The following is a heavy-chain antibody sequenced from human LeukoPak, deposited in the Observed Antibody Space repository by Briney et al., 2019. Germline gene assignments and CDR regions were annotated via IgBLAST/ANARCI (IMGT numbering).Heavy chain of an antibody. V-gene: IGHV3-43*02. CDR2: ISGDGGST. CDR3: AKDGLPYYYDSSGTDYYFDY. CDR1: GFTFGDYA. D-gene: IGHD3-22*01. Sequence: QPGGSLRLSCAASGFTFGDYAMHWVRQAPGKGLEWVSLISGDGGSTYYADSVKGRFTISRDNSKNSLYLQMNSLRTEDTALYYCAKDGLPYYYDSSGTDYYFDYWGQRTLVTVSS. J-gene: IGHJ4*02.